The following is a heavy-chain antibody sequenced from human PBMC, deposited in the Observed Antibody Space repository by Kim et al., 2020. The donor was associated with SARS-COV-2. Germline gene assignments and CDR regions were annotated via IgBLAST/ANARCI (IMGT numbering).Heavy chain of an antibody. J-gene: IGHJ4*01. V-gene: IGHV4-61*08. CDR1: GASVSSGGYY. D-gene: IGHD6-19*01. CDR2: VYYRGGT. Sequence: SETLSLTCTVSGASVSSGGYYWNWVRQPPGKGLEWIGYVYYRGGTNYNPSLKSRVTISLDTSKDQFSLKLTSVTAADTAVYYCARVLVFGSVLYEDYWG. CDR3: ARVLVFGSVLYEDY.